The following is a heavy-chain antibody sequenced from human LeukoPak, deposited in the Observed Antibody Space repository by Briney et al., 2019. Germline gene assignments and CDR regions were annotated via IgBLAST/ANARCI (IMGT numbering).Heavy chain of an antibody. D-gene: IGHD6-19*01. V-gene: IGHV4-61*01. CDR2: IYYSGNT. J-gene: IGHJ4*02. Sequence: SETLSLTCSVSGGSVSSGSYYWSWIRQPPGKGLEWIGYIYYSGNTNYNPSLKSRVTISVDTSKNQFSLNLSSVTAADTAVYYCARDFKVADFDFWGQGTLVTVSS. CDR3: ARDFKVADFDF. CDR1: GGSVSSGSYY.